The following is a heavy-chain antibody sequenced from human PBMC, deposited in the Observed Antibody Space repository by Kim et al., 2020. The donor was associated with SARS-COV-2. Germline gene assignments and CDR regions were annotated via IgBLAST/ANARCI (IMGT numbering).Heavy chain of an antibody. V-gene: IGHV3-23*01. J-gene: IGHJ5*02. CDR3: GKDLGSDYGDQLGP. Sequence: GGSLRLSCAASGFTFTRYAMTWARQPLGKGLEWVSGISGSGRSTYYADSVKGRFTISRDNSKNTLYLQMNSLRADDTAVYYCGKDLGSDYGDQLGPWGQGTLVTVSS. CDR1: GFTFTRYA. CDR2: ISGSGRST. D-gene: IGHD4-17*01.